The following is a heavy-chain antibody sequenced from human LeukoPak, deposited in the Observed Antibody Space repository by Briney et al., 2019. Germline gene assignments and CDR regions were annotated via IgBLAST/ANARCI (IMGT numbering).Heavy chain of an antibody. Sequence: GGSLRLSCAASGFTFSSYWMSWVRQAPGKGLEWVANMKQDGSEKYYVDSVKGRFTISRDNAKNSLYLQMNSLRAEDTAVYYCARDRVTMVRGVNYYFDYWGQGTLVTVSS. CDR3: ARDRVTMVRGVNYYFDY. V-gene: IGHV3-7*05. CDR1: GFTFSSYW. J-gene: IGHJ4*02. CDR2: MKQDGSEK. D-gene: IGHD3-10*01.